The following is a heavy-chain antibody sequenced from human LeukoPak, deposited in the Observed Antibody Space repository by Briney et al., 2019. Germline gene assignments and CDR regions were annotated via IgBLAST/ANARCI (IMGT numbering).Heavy chain of an antibody. CDR1: GGSVSSGSYY. Sequence: SETLSLTCTVSGGSVSSGSYYWSWVRQPPGKGLEWIGFIYYSGSTKYNPSLKSRVTISVDTSKNLFSLKLTSVTAADTAVYYCATCRDEFGDYGFTSWGQGTLVTVSS. J-gene: IGHJ5*02. CDR3: ATCRDEFGDYGFTS. V-gene: IGHV4-61*01. CDR2: IYYSGST. D-gene: IGHD4-17*01.